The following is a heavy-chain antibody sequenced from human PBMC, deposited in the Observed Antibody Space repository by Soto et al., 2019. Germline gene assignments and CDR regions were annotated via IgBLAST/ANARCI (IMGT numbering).Heavy chain of an antibody. CDR2: IIPILGTA. V-gene: IGHV1-69*01. D-gene: IGHD3-22*01. Sequence: QVILAQSGAEVKKPGSSVKVSCKVSGGSFSSFSINWVRQAPGQRFEWMGGIIPILGTANFTQKFQDRVTFTADESTATAYTTLSSLTSEDTAFYYCTSFDSNGYYPQNHYWGPGTQVNVSS. J-gene: IGHJ4*02. CDR3: TSFDSNGYYPQNHY. CDR1: GGSFSSFS.